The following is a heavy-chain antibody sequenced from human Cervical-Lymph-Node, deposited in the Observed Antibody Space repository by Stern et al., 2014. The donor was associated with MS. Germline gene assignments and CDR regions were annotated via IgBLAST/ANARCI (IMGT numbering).Heavy chain of an antibody. J-gene: IGHJ6*02. V-gene: IGHV3-21*02. Sequence: EVQLVESGGGLVKPGGSLRLSCAASRFSFSNYTMNWVRQAPGQGPEWVSSISSTSTYIYYADSVKGRLTISRDNAKNSLYLQMNSLRADDTAMYYCARGDRRSTGGAMDVWGQGTTVTVSS. CDR3: ARGDRRSTGGAMDV. CDR1: RFSFSNYT. CDR2: ISSTSTYI. D-gene: IGHD1-14*01.